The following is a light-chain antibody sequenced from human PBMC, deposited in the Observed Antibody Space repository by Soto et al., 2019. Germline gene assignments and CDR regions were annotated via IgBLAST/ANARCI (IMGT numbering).Light chain of an antibody. V-gene: IGLV2-8*01. J-gene: IGLJ1*01. CDR1: SSDVGGYNY. CDR2: EVS. CDR3: SSYAGSLYV. Sequence: QSALTQPPSASGSPGQSVTISCTGTSSDVGGYNYVSWYQQHPGKAPKLMIYEVSKRPSAVPDRFSGSKSGNTASLTVSGLHAEDEADYYCSSYAGSLYVFGTGTQLTVL.